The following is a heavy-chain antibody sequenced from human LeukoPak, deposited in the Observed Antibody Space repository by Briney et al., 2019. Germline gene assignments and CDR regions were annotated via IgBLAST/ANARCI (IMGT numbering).Heavy chain of an antibody. D-gene: IGHD3-9*01. CDR1: GGTFISYA. CDR3: ARAYRGRYFDWLSHNWFDP. J-gene: IGHJ5*02. Sequence: GASVKVSCKASGGTFISYAISWVRQAPGQGLEWMGGIIPIFGTANYAQKFQGRVTITADESTSTAYMELSSLRSEDTAVYYCARAYRGRYFDWLSHNWFDPWGQGTLVTVSS. CDR2: IIPIFGTA. V-gene: IGHV1-69*13.